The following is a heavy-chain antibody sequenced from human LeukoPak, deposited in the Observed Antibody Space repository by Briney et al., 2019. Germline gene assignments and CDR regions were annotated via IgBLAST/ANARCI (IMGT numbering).Heavy chain of an antibody. V-gene: IGHV3-33*01. J-gene: IGHJ4*02. CDR3: ARDTSSSWYYFDH. D-gene: IGHD6-13*01. CDR1: GFTFRNYG. Sequence: GGSLRLSCAAPGFTFRNYGMHWVRQAPGKGLEWGAVIWSDGSTKYYAESVQGRFTISRDASKNRLYLQLNSLRVEDTAVFCCARDTSSSWYYFDHWGQGTLVTVSS. CDR2: IWSDGSTK.